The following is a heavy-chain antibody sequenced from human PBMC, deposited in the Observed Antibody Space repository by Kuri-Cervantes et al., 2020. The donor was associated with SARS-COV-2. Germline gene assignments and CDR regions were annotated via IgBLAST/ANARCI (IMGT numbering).Heavy chain of an antibody. J-gene: IGHJ4*02. V-gene: IGHV3-74*01. D-gene: IGHD3-3*01. Sequence: GGSLRLSCAASGFTFSSYWMHWVRQAPGKGLVWVSRINSDGSSTSYADSVKGRFTISRDNAKNTLYLQMNSLRAEDTAVCYCARDIVTVDYDFWSGYYGPSYFDYWGQGTLVTVSS. CDR1: GFTFSSYW. CDR2: INSDGSST. CDR3: ARDIVTVDYDFWSGYYGPSYFDY.